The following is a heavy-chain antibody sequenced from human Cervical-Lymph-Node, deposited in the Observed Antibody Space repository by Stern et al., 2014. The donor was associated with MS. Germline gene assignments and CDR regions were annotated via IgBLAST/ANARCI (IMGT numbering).Heavy chain of an antibody. J-gene: IGHJ4*02. D-gene: IGHD2-2*01. V-gene: IGHV3-53*01. CDR1: GFSVRSSY. CDR2: VYSDGRT. CDR3: ASARVANQLDN. Sequence: EVQLVESGGGLIQPGGSPRLSCEASGFSVRSSYMSWVRQVPGKGLEWVSIVYSDGRTFHADSLKGRFTISRDSSKNTVYLQMNTLSAEDTAVYYCASARVANQLDNWGRGTLVTVSS.